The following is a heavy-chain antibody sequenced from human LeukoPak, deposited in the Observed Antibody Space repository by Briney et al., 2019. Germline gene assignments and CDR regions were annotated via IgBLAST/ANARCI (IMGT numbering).Heavy chain of an antibody. D-gene: IGHD3-10*01. CDR2: ISAYNGNT. V-gene: IGHV1-18*01. CDR1: GYTFTSYG. J-gene: IGHJ4*02. Sequence: ASVKVSCKASGYTFTSYGISWVRQAPGQGREWMGWISAYNGNTNYAQKLQGRVTMTTDTSTSTAYTELRSLRSDDTAVYYCARDPGPYYSYYFDYWGQGTLVTVSS. CDR3: ARDPGPYYSYYFDY.